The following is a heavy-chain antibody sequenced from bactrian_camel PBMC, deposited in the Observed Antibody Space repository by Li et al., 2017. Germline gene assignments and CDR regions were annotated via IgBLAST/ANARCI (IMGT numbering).Heavy chain of an antibody. CDR3: AADQQPCGWRSLLASEYDY. J-gene: IGHJ4*01. D-gene: IGHD3*01. CDR2: IATGSGNT. V-gene: IGHV3S1*01. Sequence: VQLVESGGGSVQAGGSLRLSCVVSRYTHSSQCLAWFRQAPGKEREGVARIATGSGNTYYADSVKGRFTISQDNAKNTVYLQMNSLQSEDTAVYYCAADQQPCGWRSLLASEYDYWGQGTQVTVS. CDR1: RYTHSSQC.